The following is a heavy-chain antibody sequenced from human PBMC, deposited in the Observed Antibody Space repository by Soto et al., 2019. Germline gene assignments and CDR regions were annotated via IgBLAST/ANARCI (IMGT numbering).Heavy chain of an antibody. CDR1: GGPSNNYG. CDR2: IVPVFGTA. CDR3: AKLQGSGSYYDDDY. J-gene: IGHJ4*02. D-gene: IGHD3-10*01. Sequence: QVQLIQSGAEVKTSGSSVKVSCKALGGPSNNYGDSWVRQAPGQAPEWMGGIVPVFGTANYAPKFHGRLRNTADDSTRTVNMELRSLTSDDTAVYYCAKLQGSGSYYDDDYWGQGTLVTVSS. V-gene: IGHV1-69*01.